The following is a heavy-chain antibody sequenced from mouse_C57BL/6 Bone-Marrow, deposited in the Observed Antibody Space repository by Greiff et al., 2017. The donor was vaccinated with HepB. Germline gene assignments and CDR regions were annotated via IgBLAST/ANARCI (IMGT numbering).Heavy chain of an antibody. CDR3: ARGGGNLIDY. CDR2: ISGGGGNT. D-gene: IGHD2-1*01. J-gene: IGHJ2*01. Sequence: EVQLQESGGGLVKPGGSLKLSCAASGFTFSSYTMSWVRQTPEKRLEWVATISGGGGNTYYPDSVKGRFTISRDNAKNTLYLQMSSLRSEDTALYYCARGGGNLIDYWGQGTTLTVSS. CDR1: GFTFSSYT. V-gene: IGHV5-9*01.